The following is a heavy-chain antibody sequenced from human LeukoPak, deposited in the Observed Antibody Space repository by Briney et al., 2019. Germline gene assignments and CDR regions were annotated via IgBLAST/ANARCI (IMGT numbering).Heavy chain of an antibody. V-gene: IGHV1-2*02. Sequence: GASVKVSCKASGYTFTGYYMHWVRQAPGQGLEWMGWINPNSGGTNYAQKFQGRVTMTRDTSISTAYMELSRLRSDDTAVYYCARVVIGVWFGKSDAFDIWGQGTMVTVSS. CDR2: INPNSGGT. CDR1: GYTFTGYY. D-gene: IGHD3-10*01. J-gene: IGHJ3*02. CDR3: ARVVIGVWFGKSDAFDI.